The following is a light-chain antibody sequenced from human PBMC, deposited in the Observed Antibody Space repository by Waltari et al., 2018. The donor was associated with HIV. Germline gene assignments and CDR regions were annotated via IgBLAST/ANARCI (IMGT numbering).Light chain of an antibody. CDR2: GNS. CDR3: QSYDSSLSGSV. Sequence: QSVLTQPPSVSGAPGQRVTNSCSGGRSNIGARFDVHWYQQIPGTAPKLLIYGNSNRPSGVPDRFSGSKSGTSASLAITGLQAEDEADYYCQSYDSSLSGSVFGGGTKLTVL. CDR1: RSNIGARFD. V-gene: IGLV1-40*01. J-gene: IGLJ3*02.